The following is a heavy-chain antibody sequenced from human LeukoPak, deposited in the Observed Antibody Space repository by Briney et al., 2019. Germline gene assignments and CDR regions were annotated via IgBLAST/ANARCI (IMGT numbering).Heavy chain of an antibody. Sequence: GGSLRLSCAASGFTFSNFAMIWVRQPPGKGLEWVSSIFQGGGEIHYADSVRGRFTISRDNSKSTLFLQMNSLRAEDTAIYYCATYRQVLLPFESWGQGTLVAVSS. D-gene: IGHD5-18*01. CDR3: ATYRQVLLPFES. CDR2: IFQGGGEI. V-gene: IGHV3-23*01. J-gene: IGHJ4*02. CDR1: GFTFSNFA.